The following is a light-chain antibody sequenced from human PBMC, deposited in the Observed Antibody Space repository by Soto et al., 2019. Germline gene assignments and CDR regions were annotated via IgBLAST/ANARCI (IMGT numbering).Light chain of an antibody. CDR3: SSQTGSATVL. V-gene: IGLV2-14*01. Sequence: QSALTQPAYVSGSPGQSITLSCTGTSSDVGAYNFVSWYQQFPGKAPKLMIYEVSNRPSGVSDRFSGSKSGNTASLIISGLQAEDEADYYCSSQTGSATVLFGGGTKLTVL. J-gene: IGLJ2*01. CDR1: SSDVGAYNF. CDR2: EVS.